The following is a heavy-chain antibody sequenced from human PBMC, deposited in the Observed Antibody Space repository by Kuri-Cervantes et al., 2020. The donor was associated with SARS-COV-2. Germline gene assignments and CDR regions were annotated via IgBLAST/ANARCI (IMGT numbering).Heavy chain of an antibody. Sequence: SETLSLTCTVSGGSISSYYWSWIRQPPGKGLEWIGYIYYSGSTNYNPSLKSRVTISVDRSKNQFSLKLGSVTAADTAVYYCASISPLGYYYGMDVWGQGTTVTVSS. J-gene: IGHJ6*02. CDR1: GGSISSYY. CDR3: ASISPLGYYYGMDV. D-gene: IGHD3-16*01. CDR2: IYYSGST. V-gene: IGHV4-59*12.